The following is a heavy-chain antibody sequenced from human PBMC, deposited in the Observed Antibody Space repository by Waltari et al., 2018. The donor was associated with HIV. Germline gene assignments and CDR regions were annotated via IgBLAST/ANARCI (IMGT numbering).Heavy chain of an antibody. CDR2: IIPIFGTA. V-gene: IGHV1-69*01. CDR3: ARGEYSGYESHFDY. CDR1: GRTFSSSA. D-gene: IGHD5-12*01. Sequence: QVQLVQSGAAVKKPGSSVTVSCKVSGRTFSSSAISWVRQAPGQGLEWMGGIIPIFGTANYAQKFQGRVTITADESTSTAYMELSSLRSEDTAVYYCARGEYSGYESHFDYWGQGTLVTVSS. J-gene: IGHJ4*02.